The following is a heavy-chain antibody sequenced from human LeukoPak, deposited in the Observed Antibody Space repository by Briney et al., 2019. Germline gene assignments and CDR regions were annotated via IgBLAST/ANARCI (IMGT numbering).Heavy chain of an antibody. J-gene: IGHJ4*02. Sequence: ASVKVSCKASGYTFTGYYMHWVRQAPGQGLEWMGWINPNSGDTNYAQKFQGRVTMTRDTSISTAYMELSRLRSDDTAVYYCARPSGYDYIFDYWGQGTLVTVSS. CDR1: GYTFTGYY. D-gene: IGHD5-12*01. CDR3: ARPSGYDYIFDY. V-gene: IGHV1-2*02. CDR2: INPNSGDT.